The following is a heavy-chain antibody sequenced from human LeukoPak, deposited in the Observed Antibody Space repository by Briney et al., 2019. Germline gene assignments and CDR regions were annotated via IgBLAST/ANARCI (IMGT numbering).Heavy chain of an antibody. CDR2: IYSGGST. CDR1: EFSVGSNY. J-gene: IGHJ3*02. CDR3: AKEMRYYDSSGYPPDAFDI. V-gene: IGHV3-66*01. Sequence: GGSLRLSCAASEFSVGSNYMTWVRQAPGKGLEWVSLIYSGGSTYYADSVKGRFTISRDNSKNTLYLQMNSLRAEDTAVYYCAKEMRYYDSSGYPPDAFDIWGQGTMVTVSS. D-gene: IGHD3-22*01.